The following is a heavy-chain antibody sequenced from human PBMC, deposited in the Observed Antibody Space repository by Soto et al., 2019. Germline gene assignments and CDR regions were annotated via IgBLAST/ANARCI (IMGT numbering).Heavy chain of an antibody. CDR2: IKSKTDGGAT. CDR3: TRYCISTSCHY. Sequence: EVQLVESGGDLVEPGGSLRLSCAASGFTFSNAWMNWVRQAPGKELEWVGRIKSKTDGGATDYAAPVKGRFTISRDDAKNTLYLQMDSLKTEDTAVYYCTRYCISTSCHYWGQGTLVTVSS. V-gene: IGHV3-15*07. D-gene: IGHD2-2*01. J-gene: IGHJ4*02. CDR1: GFTFSNAW.